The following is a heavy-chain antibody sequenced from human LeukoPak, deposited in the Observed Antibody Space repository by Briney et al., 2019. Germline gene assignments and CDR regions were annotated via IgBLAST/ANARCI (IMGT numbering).Heavy chain of an antibody. V-gene: IGHV1-18*01. J-gene: IGHJ4*02. CDR1: GYTFTSYG. Sequence: ASVNVSCTASGYTFTSYGISWVRQAPGQGLEWMGWISAYNGNTNYAQTLQGRVTMTTDTSTSTAYMELRSLRSDDTAVYYCARGIAPSMYSGSYYGYWGQGTLVTVSS. CDR3: ARGIAPSMYSGSYYGY. CDR2: ISAYNGNT. D-gene: IGHD1-26*01.